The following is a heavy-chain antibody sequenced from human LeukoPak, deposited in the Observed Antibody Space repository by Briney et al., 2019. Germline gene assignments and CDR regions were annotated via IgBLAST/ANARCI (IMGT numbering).Heavy chain of an antibody. CDR3: ARGPSVLGAIDN. D-gene: IGHD3-10*01. J-gene: IGHJ4*02. V-gene: IGHV3-74*01. CDR1: GFTFSSYS. CDR2: INNDGSIT. Sequence: GGSLRLSCAASGFTFSSYSMNWVRQAPGKELVWVSRINNDGSITNSADSVKGRFTISRDNAKDMLYLQMDSLRVEDTAIYYCARGPSVLGAIDNWGQGTLVAVSS.